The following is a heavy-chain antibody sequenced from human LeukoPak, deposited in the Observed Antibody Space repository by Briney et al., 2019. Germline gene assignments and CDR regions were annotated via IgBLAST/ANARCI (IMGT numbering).Heavy chain of an antibody. J-gene: IGHJ4*02. V-gene: IGHV1-18*01. D-gene: IGHD6-13*01. CDR2: ISAYSGNT. Sequence: GASVKVSCKASGYTFSAYGISWVRQAPGQGLEWMGYISAYSGNTNYAQKLQGRVTMTTDTSTSTAFMELRSLRSDDTAVYYCARDSHIAGVAYYFDYWGQGTLVTVSS. CDR1: GYTFSAYG. CDR3: ARDSHIAGVAYYFDY.